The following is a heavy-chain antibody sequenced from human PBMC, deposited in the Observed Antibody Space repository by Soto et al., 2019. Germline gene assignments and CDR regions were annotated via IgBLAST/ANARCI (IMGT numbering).Heavy chain of an antibody. CDR1: GYTFTRYG. V-gene: IGHV1-18*01. Sequence: QVQLVQSGGEVKKPGASVKVSCKSSGYTFTRYGISWVRQAPGQGLEWMGWISAYNDNTKYAQKVQGRVTMTTDTPTSTAYMELRSLTSDDTAMYYCAREGFCSSGSCALYSHDFFGMDVWGQGPTVTVSS. CDR2: ISAYNDNT. CDR3: AREGFCSSGSCALYSHDFFGMDV. D-gene: IGHD2-15*01. J-gene: IGHJ6*02.